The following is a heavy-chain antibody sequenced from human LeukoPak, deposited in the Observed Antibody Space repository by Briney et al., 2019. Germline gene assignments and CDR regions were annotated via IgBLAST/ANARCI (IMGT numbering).Heavy chain of an antibody. Sequence: PGGSLKLSCVVSGFTFSSYWMSWVRQAPGKGLEWVANIKHDGSEKYYVDSVKGRFTMSRDNAKNSLYLQMNSLRAEDTAVYYCARVQWELRGVGGYFECWGQGALVTVSS. CDR1: GFTFSSYW. CDR2: IKHDGSEK. CDR3: ARVQWELRGVGGYFEC. D-gene: IGHD1-26*01. J-gene: IGHJ4*02. V-gene: IGHV3-7*01.